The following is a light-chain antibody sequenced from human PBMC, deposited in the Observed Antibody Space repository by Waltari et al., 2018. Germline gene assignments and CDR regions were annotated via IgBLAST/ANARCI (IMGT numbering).Light chain of an antibody. CDR1: QGISRY. V-gene: IGKV1-8*01. CDR2: AAS. J-gene: IGKJ4*02. CDR3: QQYYSYPLT. Sequence: AIRITQSPSSLSASTGDRVTLTCRASQGISRYLAWYQQKPGKAPKLLIYAASTLQSGVPSRFSGSGSGTEFTLTISCLQSEDFATYYCQQYYSYPLTFGGGTKVEIK.